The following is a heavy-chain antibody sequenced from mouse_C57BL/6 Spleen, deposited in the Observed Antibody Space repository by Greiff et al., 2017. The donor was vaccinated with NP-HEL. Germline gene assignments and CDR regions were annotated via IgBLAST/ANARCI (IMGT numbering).Heavy chain of an antibody. CDR1: GFTFSDYG. CDR2: ISRGSSTI. D-gene: IGHD5-5*01. V-gene: IGHV5-17*01. J-gene: IGHJ2*01. CDR3: ARGLPRYFDY. Sequence: EVMLVESGGGLVKPGGSLKLSCAASGFTFSDYGMHWVRQAPEKGLEWVAYISRGSSTIYYADKVKGRFTISRDNAKNTLFLQMTSLSSEDTAMYYCARGLPRYFDYWGKGTTLTVSS.